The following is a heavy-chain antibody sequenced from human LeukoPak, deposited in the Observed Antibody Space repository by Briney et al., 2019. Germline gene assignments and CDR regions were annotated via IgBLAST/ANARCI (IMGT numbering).Heavy chain of an antibody. Sequence: SETLSLTCAVYGGSFSGYYWSWIRQPPGKGLEWIGEINHSGSTNYNPSLKSRVTISVDTSKNQFSLRLSSVTAADTAVYYCARDPSSWYESPFDYWGQGTLVTVSS. V-gene: IGHV4-34*01. CDR1: GGSFSGYY. J-gene: IGHJ4*02. CDR3: ARDPSSWYESPFDY. D-gene: IGHD6-13*01. CDR2: INHSGST.